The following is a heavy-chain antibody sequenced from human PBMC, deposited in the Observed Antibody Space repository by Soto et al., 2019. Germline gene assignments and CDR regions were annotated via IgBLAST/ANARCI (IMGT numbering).Heavy chain of an antibody. D-gene: IGHD6-13*01. CDR2: IYYSGST. V-gene: IGHV4-39*01. CDR3: ARPIGGAAAGLGY. Sequence: SETLSLTCTVSGCSISSSSYYWGWIRQPPGKGLEWIGSIYYSGSTYYNPSLKSRVTISVDTSKNQFSLKLSSVTAADTAVYYCARPIGGAAAGLGYWGQGTLVTVSS. J-gene: IGHJ4*02. CDR1: GCSISSSSYY.